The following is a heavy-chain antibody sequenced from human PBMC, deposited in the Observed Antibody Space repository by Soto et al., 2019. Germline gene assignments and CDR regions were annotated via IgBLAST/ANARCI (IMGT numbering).Heavy chain of an antibody. CDR3: ARQHYYDSSGYYSWN. V-gene: IGHV4-39*01. Sequence: SDNLSRTFSVSVDSISITIYYFVWIRQPPGKGLEWIATVHYSGSTYYTPSLKSRVTISADTSNNQFSLRLNSVTAADTAVYYCARQHYYDSSGYYSWNWGQG. CDR2: VHYSGST. J-gene: IGHJ1*01. CDR1: VDSISITIYY. D-gene: IGHD3-22*01.